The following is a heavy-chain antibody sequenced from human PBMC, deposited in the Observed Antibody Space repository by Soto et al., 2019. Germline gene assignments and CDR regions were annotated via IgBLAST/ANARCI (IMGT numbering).Heavy chain of an antibody. CDR1: GFTFDIYA. Sequence: EVQLLESGGGLVQTGGSLRLSCAASGFTFDIYAMSWVRQAPGKGLEWVSAISGSGDNTHYADSVKGRFTISRDNSKDTLYLQKNSLRAEDTAVYYCAKEKAYNRLDNLFDPWVQGTLVTVSS. V-gene: IGHV3-23*01. J-gene: IGHJ5*02. CDR2: ISGSGDNT. D-gene: IGHD1-1*01. CDR3: AKEKAYNRLDNLFDP.